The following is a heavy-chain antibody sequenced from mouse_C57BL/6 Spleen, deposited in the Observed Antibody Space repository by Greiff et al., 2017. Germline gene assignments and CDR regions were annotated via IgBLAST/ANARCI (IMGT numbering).Heavy chain of an antibody. Sequence: QVQLQQPGAELVKPGASVKLSCKASGYTFTSYWMQWVNQRPGQGLEWIGEIDPSDSYTNYNQKFKGKATLTVDTSSSTAYMQLSSLTSADSAVLYCARGGGYLGDYWGQGTTLTVSS. V-gene: IGHV1-50*01. CDR3: ARGGGYLGDY. J-gene: IGHJ2*01. CDR1: GYTFTSYW. D-gene: IGHD2-2*01. CDR2: IDPSDSYT.